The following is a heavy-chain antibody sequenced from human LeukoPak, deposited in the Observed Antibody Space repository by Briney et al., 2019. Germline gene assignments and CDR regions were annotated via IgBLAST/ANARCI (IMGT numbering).Heavy chain of an antibody. CDR2: INHSGST. V-gene: IGHV4-34*01. D-gene: IGHD3-10*01. CDR1: GGSFSGYY. CDR3: ARLMVRGVIIKGSYDY. Sequence: SETLSLTCAVYGGSFSGYYWSWIRQPPGKGLEWIGEINHSGSTNYNPSLKSRVTISVDTSKNQFSLKLSSVTAADTAVYYCARLMVRGVIIKGSYDYWGQGTLGTVSS. J-gene: IGHJ4*02.